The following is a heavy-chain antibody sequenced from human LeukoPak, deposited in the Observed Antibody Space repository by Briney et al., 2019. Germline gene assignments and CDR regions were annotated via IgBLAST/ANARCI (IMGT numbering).Heavy chain of an antibody. CDR2: IYPGDSDT. CDR3: ARRVVNNRNWYFNL. D-gene: IGHD4-23*01. Sequence: GESLKISCKGSGYSFASHWIGWVRQMTGKGLEWMGIIYPGDSDTRYSPSFQGQVTISADKSINTAYLQWSSLKASDTAMYYCARRVVNNRNWYFNLWGRGTLVTVSS. V-gene: IGHV5-51*01. J-gene: IGHJ2*01. CDR1: GYSFASHW.